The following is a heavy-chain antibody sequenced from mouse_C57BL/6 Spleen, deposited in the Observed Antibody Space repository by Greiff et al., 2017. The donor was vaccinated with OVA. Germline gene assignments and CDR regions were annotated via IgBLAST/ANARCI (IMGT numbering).Heavy chain of an antibody. CDR3: ARSPDGCYGYFDG. CDR1: GYTFTSYW. V-gene: IGHV1-72*01. J-gene: IGHJ1*03. Sequence: QVQLQQPGAELVKPGASVKLSCNASGYTFTSYWMHWLKQRPGRGLEWIGRNETNSGGNKYNEKLKSKATLTVDKPTSTAYMQFSSLTSEASEVNDSARSPDGCYGYFDGWGTGTTVTVSS. D-gene: IGHD2-3*01. CDR2: NETNSGGN.